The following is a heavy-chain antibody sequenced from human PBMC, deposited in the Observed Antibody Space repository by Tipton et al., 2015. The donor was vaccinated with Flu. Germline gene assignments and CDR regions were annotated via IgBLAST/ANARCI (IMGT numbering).Heavy chain of an antibody. CDR2: INPSGGST. J-gene: IGHJ3*02. V-gene: IGHV1-46*01. D-gene: IGHD4-17*01. CDR1: GYTFTSYY. CDR3: ARVSTEYDAFDI. Sequence: QSGAEVKKPGASVKVSCKASGYTFTSYYMHRVRQAPGQGLEWMGIINPSGGSTSYAQKFQGRVTMTRDTSTSTVYMELSSLRSEDTAVYYCARVSTEYDAFDIWGQGTMVTVSS.